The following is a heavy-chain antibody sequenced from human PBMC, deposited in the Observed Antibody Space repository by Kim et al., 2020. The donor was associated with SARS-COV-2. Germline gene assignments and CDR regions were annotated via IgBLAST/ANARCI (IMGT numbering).Heavy chain of an antibody. V-gene: IGHV3-30*12. D-gene: IGHD2-15*01. CDR1: GFPFSSHG. CDR3: ARDYCSGGNCGYDY. CDR2: ISYDESHK. Sequence: GGSLRLSCAASGFPFSSHGMHWVRQAPDKGLEWVALISYDESHKCSADSVKGRFSISRDNSENTLYLQMDSLRPEDTAVYYCARDYCSGGNCGYDYWGRGTLVTVSS. J-gene: IGHJ4*02.